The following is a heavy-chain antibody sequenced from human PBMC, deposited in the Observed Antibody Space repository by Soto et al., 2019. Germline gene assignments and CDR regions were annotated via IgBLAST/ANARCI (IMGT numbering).Heavy chain of an antibody. V-gene: IGHV4-59*06. D-gene: IGHD5-18*01. J-gene: IGHJ5*02. CDR3: AGIQSKRLSGLDP. CDR1: GYSISSYY. CDR2: IYYSGST. Sequence: SETLSLTCTVSGYSISSYYWSWIRQPPGKGLEWIGYIYYSGSTYYNPSLKSRVTISVDTSKNQFSLKLSSVTAADTAVYFCAGIQSKRLSGLDPWGQGTLVTVSS.